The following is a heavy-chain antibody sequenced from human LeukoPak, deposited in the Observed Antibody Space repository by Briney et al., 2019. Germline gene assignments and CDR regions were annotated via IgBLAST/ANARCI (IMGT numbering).Heavy chain of an antibody. CDR1: GFTFSSYG. Sequence: GSLRLSCAASGFTFSSYGMHWVRQAPGKGLEWVAVISYDGSNKYYADSVKGRFTISRDNSKNTLYLQMNSLRAEDTAVYYCAKDIVVVPAAPRNDYYYYGMDVWGQGTTVTVSS. J-gene: IGHJ6*02. V-gene: IGHV3-30*18. D-gene: IGHD2-2*01. CDR3: AKDIVVVPAAPRNDYYYYGMDV. CDR2: ISYDGSNK.